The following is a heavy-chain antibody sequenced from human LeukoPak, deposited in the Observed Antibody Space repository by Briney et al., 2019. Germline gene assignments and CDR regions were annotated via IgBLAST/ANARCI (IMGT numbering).Heavy chain of an antibody. CDR2: INAGNGNT. D-gene: IGHD3-10*01. CDR3: ARSQNYYGSGARFDP. J-gene: IGHJ5*02. CDR1: GYTFTSYA. Sequence: ASVKVSCKASGYTFTSYAMHWVRQAPGQRLEWMGWINAGNGNTKYSQKFQGRVTITRDTSASTAYMELSSLRSEDTAVYYCARSQNYYGSGARFDPWGQGTLDTVSS. V-gene: IGHV1-3*01.